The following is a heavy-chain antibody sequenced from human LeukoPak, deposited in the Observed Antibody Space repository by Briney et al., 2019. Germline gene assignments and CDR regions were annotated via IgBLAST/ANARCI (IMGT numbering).Heavy chain of an antibody. D-gene: IGHD1-1*01. CDR2: INPSSGGT. Sequence: ASVKVSCKTSGYSFTGYYIHWVRQAPGQGLEWMGWINPSSGGTNYAQKFLGRVTMTRDTSVTTAYMELGSLRSDDTAIYYGARILGTTDPFDYWGQGTLVTVSS. J-gene: IGHJ4*02. V-gene: IGHV1-2*02. CDR3: ARILGTTDPFDY. CDR1: GYSFTGYY.